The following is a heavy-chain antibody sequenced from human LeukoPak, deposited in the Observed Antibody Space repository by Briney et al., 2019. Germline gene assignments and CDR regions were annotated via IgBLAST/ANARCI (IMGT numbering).Heavy chain of an antibody. D-gene: IGHD4-17*01. J-gene: IGHJ5*02. V-gene: IGHV1-2*06. CDR2: INPNSGGT. CDR3: ARHVVTDDGDYDCFDP. Sequence: ASVKVSCKASGYTFTGYYMHWVRQATGQGLEWMGRINPNSGGTNYAQKFQGRVTMTRDTSISTAYMELSRLRSDDTAVYYCARHVVTDDGDYDCFDPWGQGTLVTVSS. CDR1: GYTFTGYY.